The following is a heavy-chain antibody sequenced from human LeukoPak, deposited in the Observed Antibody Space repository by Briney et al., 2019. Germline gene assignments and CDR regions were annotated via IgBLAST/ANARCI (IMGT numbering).Heavy chain of an antibody. CDR3: ARQGSNWFFDY. CDR1: GASISSNGYY. D-gene: IGHD6-13*01. J-gene: IGHJ4*02. Sequence: SETLSLTCTVSGASISSNGYYWGWIRQPPGKGLEWIGTTYYTGTTYYNLSLKSQVTISVDTPKNQFSLRLTTGTAADTAVYYCARQGSNWFFDYWGQGTLVTVSS. CDR2: TYYTGTT. V-gene: IGHV4-39*01.